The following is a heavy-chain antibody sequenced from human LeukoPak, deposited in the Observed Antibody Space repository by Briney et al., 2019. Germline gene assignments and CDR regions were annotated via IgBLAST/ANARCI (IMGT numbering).Heavy chain of an antibody. CDR2: ITAGNGNT. CDR1: GYTLTSYA. D-gene: IGHD3-9*01. J-gene: IGHJ5*02. CDR3: ARGEGYDILTGYYKTDWFDP. Sequence: GASVKVSCKASGYTLTSYAMHWVRQAPGQRLEWMGWITAGNGNTKYSQKLQGRVTITGDTSASTAYMELSSLRSEDTAVYYCARGEGYDILTGYYKTDWFDPWGQGTLVTVSS. V-gene: IGHV1-3*01.